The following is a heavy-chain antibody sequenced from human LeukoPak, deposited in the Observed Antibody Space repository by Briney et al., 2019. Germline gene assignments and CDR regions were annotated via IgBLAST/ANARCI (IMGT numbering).Heavy chain of an antibody. J-gene: IGHJ3*02. V-gene: IGHV3-30*03. Sequence: GGSLRLSCAAFGFTFSSYGMHWVRQAPGKGLEWVAVISYDGSNKYYADSVKGRFTISRDNSKNTLYLQMNSLRAEDTAVYYCARDPPYYDFWSGYPSNAFDIWGQGTMVTVSS. CDR3: ARDPPYYDFWSGYPSNAFDI. CDR2: ISYDGSNK. D-gene: IGHD3-3*01. CDR1: GFTFSSYG.